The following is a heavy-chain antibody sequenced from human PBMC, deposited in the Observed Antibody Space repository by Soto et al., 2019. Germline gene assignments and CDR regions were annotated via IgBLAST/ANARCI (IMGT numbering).Heavy chain of an antibody. Sequence: PGGSLRLSCAASGFTFSSYEMNWVRQAPGKGLEWVSYISSSGSTIYYADSVKGRFTISRDNAKNSLYLQMNSLRAEDTAVYYCARVPLTKYSYDHHTSYNWFDPWGQGTLVTVSS. J-gene: IGHJ5*02. D-gene: IGHD5-18*01. CDR1: GFTFSSYE. V-gene: IGHV3-48*03. CDR3: ARVPLTKYSYDHHTSYNWFDP. CDR2: ISSSGSTI.